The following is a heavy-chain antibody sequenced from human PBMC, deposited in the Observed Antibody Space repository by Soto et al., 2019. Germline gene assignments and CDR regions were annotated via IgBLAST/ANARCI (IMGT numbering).Heavy chain of an antibody. CDR1: GGSFSGYY. Sequence: QVQLQQWGAGLLKPSETLSLTCAVYGGSFSGYYWTWIRQPPGTGLEWIGEINHSGSTNYNPSLQSRITTTVDTSKNQFPLKLTSVTAADTAVYYCARGKITGLFDYWGQGTLVTVSS. CDR2: INHSGST. CDR3: ARGKITGLFDY. V-gene: IGHV4-34*01. D-gene: IGHD2-8*02. J-gene: IGHJ4*02.